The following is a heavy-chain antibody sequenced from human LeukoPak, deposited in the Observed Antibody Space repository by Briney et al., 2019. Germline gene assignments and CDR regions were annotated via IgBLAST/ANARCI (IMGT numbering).Heavy chain of an antibody. CDR2: IRASGTRT. CDR1: GFTFSNYA. V-gene: IGHV3-23*01. CDR3: AKDPLFCSNGVCPIYYFDY. Sequence: PGGSLMLSCEASGFTFSNYAMSWVRQAPGKGLEWVSTIRASGTRTDYAASVKGRFTISRDNSKNTRDLQMNSLRAEDTAVYYCAKDPLFCSNGVCPIYYFDYWGQGTLVTVSS. J-gene: IGHJ4*02. D-gene: IGHD2-8*01.